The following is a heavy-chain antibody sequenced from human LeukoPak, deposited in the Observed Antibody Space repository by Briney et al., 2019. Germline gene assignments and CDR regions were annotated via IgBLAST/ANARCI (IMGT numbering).Heavy chain of an antibody. CDR1: GFTFTDYW. V-gene: IGHV3-74*01. J-gene: IGHJ4*02. Sequence: GGPLRVSCAASGFTFTDYWMHWVNQAPGKGLVWVSIINTDTRGTYYADSVKGRFTISRDNAKNTLSLQMNSLRAEDTAVYYCARAGAYRFDYWGQGTLVTVSS. CDR2: INTDTRGT. D-gene: IGHD3-16*01. CDR3: ARAGAYRFDY.